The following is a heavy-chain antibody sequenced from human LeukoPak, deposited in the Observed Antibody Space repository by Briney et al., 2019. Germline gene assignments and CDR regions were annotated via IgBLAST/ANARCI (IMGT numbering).Heavy chain of an antibody. J-gene: IGHJ6*03. V-gene: IGHV1-46*01. CDR3: ARDCSSTSCYPPWGYYYYYMDV. CDR2: INPSGGST. CDR1: GYTFTNYY. Sequence: ASVKVSCKASGYTFTNYYRHWVRQAPGQGLEWMGIINPSGGSTSYAQKFQGRVTMTRDMSTSTVYMELSSLRSEDTAVYYCARDCSSTSCYPPWGYYYYYMDVWGKGTTVTVSS. D-gene: IGHD2-2*01.